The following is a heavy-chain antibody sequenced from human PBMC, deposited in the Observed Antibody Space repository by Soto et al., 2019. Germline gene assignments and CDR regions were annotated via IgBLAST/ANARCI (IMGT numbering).Heavy chain of an antibody. V-gene: IGHV4-39*07. D-gene: IGHD7-27*01. J-gene: IGHJ4*02. CDR3: ARDPGDRGPCYFDY. CDR1: GGSISSSSYY. Sequence: SETLSLTCTVSGGSISSSSYYWGWIRQPPGKGLEWIGRIYYSGSTYYNPSLKSRVTISVDTSKNPFSLKLSSVTAEDTAVYYCARDPGDRGPCYFDYWGQGTLVTVSS. CDR2: IYYSGST.